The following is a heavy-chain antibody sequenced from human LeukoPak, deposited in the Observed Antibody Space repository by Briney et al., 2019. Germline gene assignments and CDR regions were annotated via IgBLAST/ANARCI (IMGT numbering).Heavy chain of an antibody. Sequence: ASVKVSCKASGYTFTSYAMNWVRQAPGQGLEWMGWINTNTGNPTYAQGFTGRFVFSLDTSASTAYLQINGLKADDTAVYYCGRDPKLGIRGYTYGYIDHWGQGTLLTVAS. J-gene: IGHJ4*02. CDR3: GRDPKLGIRGYTYGYIDH. V-gene: IGHV7-4-1*02. D-gene: IGHD5-18*01. CDR1: GYTFTSYA. CDR2: INTNTGNP.